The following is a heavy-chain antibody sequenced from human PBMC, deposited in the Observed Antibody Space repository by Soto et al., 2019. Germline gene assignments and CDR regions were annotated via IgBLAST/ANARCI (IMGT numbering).Heavy chain of an antibody. D-gene: IGHD6-13*01. CDR3: AKDTVSSSWYSGKRGMDV. J-gene: IGHJ6*04. Sequence: GGSLRLSCAASGFTFSSYAMSWVRQAPGKGLEWVSAISGSGGSTYYADSVKGRFTISRDNSKNTLYLQMNSLRAEDTAVYYCAKDTVSSSWYSGKRGMDVWGKGTTVTVSS. CDR2: ISGSGGST. CDR1: GFTFSSYA. V-gene: IGHV3-23*01.